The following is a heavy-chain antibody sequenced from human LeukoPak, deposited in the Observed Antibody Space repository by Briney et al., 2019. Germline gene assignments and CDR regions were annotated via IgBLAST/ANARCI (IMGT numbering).Heavy chain of an antibody. Sequence: SETLSLTCTVSGDSIRSSNYYWGWIRQPPGKGLEWIGTIYYSGSTYNNPSLKSRVTISVDTSKNQFSLKLSSVTAADTAVYYCARGLSGSYQIDYWGQGTLVTVSS. CDR2: IYYSGST. CDR3: ARGLSGSYQIDY. D-gene: IGHD1-26*01. CDR1: GDSIRSSNYY. J-gene: IGHJ4*02. V-gene: IGHV4-39*07.